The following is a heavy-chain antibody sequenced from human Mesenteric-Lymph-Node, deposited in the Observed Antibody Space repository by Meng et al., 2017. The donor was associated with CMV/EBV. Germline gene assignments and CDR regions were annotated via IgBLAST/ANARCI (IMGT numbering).Heavy chain of an antibody. Sequence: GESLKISCAASGFTFSRYSMSWVRQAPGKGMEWVANIKEDGSEKHYVNSVKGRFSISRDNAKNSLYLQMNSLRAEDTAVYYCASRFSTRFDYWGQGTLVTVSS. D-gene: IGHD2-2*01. CDR1: GFTFSRYS. V-gene: IGHV3-7*01. CDR3: ASRFSTRFDY. J-gene: IGHJ4*02. CDR2: IKEDGSEK.